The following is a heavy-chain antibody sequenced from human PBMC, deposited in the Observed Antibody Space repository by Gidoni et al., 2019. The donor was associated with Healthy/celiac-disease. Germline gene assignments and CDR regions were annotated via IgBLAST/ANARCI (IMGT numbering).Heavy chain of an antibody. CDR2: INHSGST. D-gene: IGHD4-17*01. CDR3: ATTLTRRLRPFHWYFDL. Sequence: QVQLQQWGAGLLKPSETLSLTCAVYGGSFSGYYWSWIRQPPGNGLEWIGEINHSGSTNYNPSLKSRVTISVDTSKNHFSLRLSSVTAADTAVYYCATTLTRRLRPFHWYFDLWGRGTLVTVSS. V-gene: IGHV4-34*01. CDR1: GGSFSGYY. J-gene: IGHJ2*01.